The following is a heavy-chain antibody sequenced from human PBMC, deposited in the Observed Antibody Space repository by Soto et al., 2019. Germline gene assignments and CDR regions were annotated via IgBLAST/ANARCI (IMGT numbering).Heavy chain of an antibody. J-gene: IGHJ6*02. CDR1: GGSISSYY. D-gene: IGHD3-3*01. CDR3: GRVYGLWTHTSYHYYGLKV. Sequence: SETLSLTCTVSGGSISSYYWSWIRQPPGKGLEWIGCIYYSGSTNYNPSFKSRVTISVDTSKNPLSRQLCSVTVADTAVLYCGRVYGLWTHTSYHYYGLKVWCQGITVTGTS. CDR2: IYYSGST. V-gene: IGHV4-59*01.